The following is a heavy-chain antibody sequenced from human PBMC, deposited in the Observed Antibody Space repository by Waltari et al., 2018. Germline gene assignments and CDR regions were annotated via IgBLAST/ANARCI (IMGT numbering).Heavy chain of an antibody. CDR3: ARRSRDSSGHFYSDY. V-gene: IGHV4-39*02. D-gene: IGHD3-22*01. CDR2: ISYGGST. CDR1: GDSISSNTYS. J-gene: IGHJ4*02. Sequence: LQLQESGPGLVKPSETLSLTCTVSGDSISSNTYSWAWVRQPPGEGLEWIATISYGGSTYDKPSLKSRVTIAIDTSKNHYSLVLTSVTAADTAVYYCARRSRDSSGHFYSDYWGQGTLVAVSS.